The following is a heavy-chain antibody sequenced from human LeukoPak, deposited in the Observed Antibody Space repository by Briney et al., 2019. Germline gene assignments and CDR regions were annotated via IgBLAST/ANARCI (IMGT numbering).Heavy chain of an antibody. J-gene: IGHJ4*02. CDR1: AFIFSGHW. CDR3: ARDSRLNYDFWSGYYYDY. CDR2: ISSSSSYI. V-gene: IGHV3-21*01. D-gene: IGHD3-3*01. Sequence: PGGSLRLSCEGSAFIFSGHWMNWVRQAPGKGLEWVSSISSSSSYIYYADSVKGRFTISRDNAKNSLYLQMNNLRAEDTAMYYCARDSRLNYDFWSGYYYDYWGRGTLVTVSS.